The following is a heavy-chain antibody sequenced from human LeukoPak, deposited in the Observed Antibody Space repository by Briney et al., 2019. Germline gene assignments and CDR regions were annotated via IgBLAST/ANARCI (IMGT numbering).Heavy chain of an antibody. CDR2: INSDGSST. V-gene: IGHV3-74*01. J-gene: IGHJ6*03. Sequence: GGSLRLSCAASGFTFSSYWMHWVRQAPGKGLVWVSRINSDGSSTNYADSVKGRFTISRDNAKNSLYLQMNSLRAEDTAVYYCARSSGWYHRGPDYYYYYMDVWGKGTTVTVS. CDR1: GFTFSSYW. CDR3: ARSSGWYHRGPDYYYYYMDV. D-gene: IGHD6-19*01.